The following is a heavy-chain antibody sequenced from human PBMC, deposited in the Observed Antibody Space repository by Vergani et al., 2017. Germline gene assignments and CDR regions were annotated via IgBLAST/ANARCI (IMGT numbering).Heavy chain of an antibody. CDR1: GFTFSNAW. CDR3: TQSLLLWFGGRYYYYYGMDV. CDR2: IKSKTDGGTT. Sequence: EVQLVESGGGLVKPGGSLRLSCAASGFTFSNAWMSWVRQAPGKGLEWVGRIKSKTDGGTTDYAAPVKGRFTISRDDSKNTLYLQMNSLKTEDTAVYYCTQSLLLWFGGRYYYYYGMDVWGQGTTVTVSS. J-gene: IGHJ6*02. V-gene: IGHV3-15*01. D-gene: IGHD3-10*01.